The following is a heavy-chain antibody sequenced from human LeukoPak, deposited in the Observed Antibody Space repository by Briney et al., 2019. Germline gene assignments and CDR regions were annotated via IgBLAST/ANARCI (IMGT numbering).Heavy chain of an antibody. Sequence: ASVKVSCKTSGYTFSTYYMHWVRQAPGQGLEWLGIIHPTDGSTSYTQKIQVRVTMTRDTATGTVYLELSSLKSEDTAVYWCARANGGGLDYWGQGTLITVSS. CDR1: GYTFSTYY. CDR2: IHPTDGST. J-gene: IGHJ4*02. CDR3: ARANGGGLDY. D-gene: IGHD3-10*01. V-gene: IGHV1-46*01.